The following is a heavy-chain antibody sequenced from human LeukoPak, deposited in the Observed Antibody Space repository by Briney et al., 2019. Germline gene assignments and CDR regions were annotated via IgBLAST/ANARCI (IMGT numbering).Heavy chain of an antibody. Sequence: ASVKVSCKTSGYTFTSYGTSWVRQAPGQGLEWMGWVSGYNGNTNYAQKFQDRVTMTIDTYTSTVYMELRSLTSDDTAVYYCARDKSSSSRENWGQGTLVTVSS. CDR1: GYTFTSYG. J-gene: IGHJ4*02. V-gene: IGHV1-18*01. D-gene: IGHD6-6*01. CDR3: ARDKSSSSREN. CDR2: VSGYNGNT.